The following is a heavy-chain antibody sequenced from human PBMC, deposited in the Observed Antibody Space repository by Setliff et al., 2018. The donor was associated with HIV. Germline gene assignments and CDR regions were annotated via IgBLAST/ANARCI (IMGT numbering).Heavy chain of an antibody. V-gene: IGHV4-39*07. CDR1: GGSISSSSYY. J-gene: IGHJ4*02. D-gene: IGHD3-22*01. Sequence: PSVTLSLTCTVSGGSISSSSYYWGWIRQPPGKGLEWIGSIYYSGSTYYNPSLESRVAISLDTSKNQFSLKLSSVTAADTAVYSCARGPNYFDSSGYSYYFDYWGQGTLVTVSS. CDR3: ARGPNYFDSSGYSYYFDY. CDR2: IYYSGST.